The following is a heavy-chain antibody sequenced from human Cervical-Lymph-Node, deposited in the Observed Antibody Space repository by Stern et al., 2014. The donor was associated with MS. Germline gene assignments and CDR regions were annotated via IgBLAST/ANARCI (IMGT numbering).Heavy chain of an antibody. J-gene: IGHJ4*02. CDR3: ARERPTDRYYFGY. D-gene: IGHD1-14*01. Sequence: EVQLVESGGALVPRGGSLRLSCAASGLTFSSFSMNWVRQAPGKGLEWVSYFIGSGNSISCADSVKGRFTISRDNAKNSLYLQMNSLRAEDTAVYSCARERPTDRYYFGYWGQGTLVTVSS. CDR1: GLTFSSFS. CDR2: FIGSGNSI. V-gene: IGHV3-48*01.